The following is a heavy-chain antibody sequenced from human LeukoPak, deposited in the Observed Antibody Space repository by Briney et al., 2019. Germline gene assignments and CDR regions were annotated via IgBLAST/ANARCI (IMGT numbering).Heavy chain of an antibody. CDR3: ARTIEMATISYFDY. J-gene: IGHJ4*02. CDR1: GFTFSSYT. D-gene: IGHD5-24*01. Sequence: GGSLRLSCAASGFTFSSYTMNWVRQAPGKGLEWVSSISRSSSYIYYADSMKGRFTISRDNANNSLYLQMNSLRAGDTAVYYCARTIEMATISYFDYWGQGTLVTVSS. CDR2: ISRSSSYI. V-gene: IGHV3-21*01.